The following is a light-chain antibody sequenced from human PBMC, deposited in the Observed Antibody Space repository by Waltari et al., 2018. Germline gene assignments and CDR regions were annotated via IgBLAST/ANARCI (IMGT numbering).Light chain of an antibody. CDR2: DTS. J-gene: IGKJ4*01. CDR1: QTVRATY. Sequence: EIVLTQSPGTLSLSPGERATLSCRASQTVRATYLAWYQQKPGQAPTLVIHDTSSRATGIPDRFSGSGSGTDFSLTLSSLEPEDFAVYYCQQYDISPLTFGGGTKVETK. CDR3: QQYDISPLT. V-gene: IGKV3-20*01.